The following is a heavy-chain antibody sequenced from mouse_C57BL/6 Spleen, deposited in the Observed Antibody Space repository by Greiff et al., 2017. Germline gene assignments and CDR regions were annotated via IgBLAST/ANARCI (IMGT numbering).Heavy chain of an antibody. J-gene: IGHJ3*01. D-gene: IGHD1-1*01. CDR1: GFTFSSYA. V-gene: IGHV5-4*01. Sequence: EVMLVESGGGLVKPGGSLKLSCAASGFTFSSYAMSWVRQTPEKRLEWVATISDGGSYTYYPDNVKGRFTISRANAKNNLYLQMSHLKSEDTAMYYCARENGSSWGFAYWGQGTLVTVSA. CDR2: ISDGGSYT. CDR3: ARENGSSWGFAY.